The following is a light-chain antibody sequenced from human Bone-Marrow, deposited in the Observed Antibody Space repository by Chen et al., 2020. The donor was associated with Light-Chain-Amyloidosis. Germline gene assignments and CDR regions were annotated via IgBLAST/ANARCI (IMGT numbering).Light chain of an antibody. CDR1: DLPTKY. CDR3: QSADSSGTYEVI. J-gene: IGLJ2*01. CDR2: RDT. Sequence: SYELTQPPSVSVSPGQTARITCSGDDLPTKYAYWYQQKPGQAPVLVIHRDTERPSGISERFSGSSSETPATLTIRGVQAEDEADYHCQSADSSGTYEVIFGGGTKLTVL. V-gene: IGLV3-25*03.